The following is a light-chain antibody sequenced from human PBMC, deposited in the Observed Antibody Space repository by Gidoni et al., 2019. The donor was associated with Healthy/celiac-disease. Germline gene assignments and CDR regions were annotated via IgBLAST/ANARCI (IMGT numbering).Light chain of an antibody. CDR1: LSVSSSY. J-gene: IGKJ2*01. Sequence: IVLTQSPRTLPLSPGDRATLSCRASLSVSSSYLAWYQQKPGQARRLLIYGASSRATGIPDRVSGSGSGTDFTITISRLEPEDFAVYYCQQYGSSLYTFGQXTKLEIK. V-gene: IGKV3-20*01. CDR3: QQYGSSLYT. CDR2: GAS.